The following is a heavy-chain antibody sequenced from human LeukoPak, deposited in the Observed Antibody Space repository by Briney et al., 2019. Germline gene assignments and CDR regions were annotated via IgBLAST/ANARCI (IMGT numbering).Heavy chain of an antibody. D-gene: IGHD3-22*01. CDR2: INTNTGNP. V-gene: IGHV7-4-1*02. J-gene: IGHJ4*02. CDR1: GYTFTSYA. Sequence: GASVTVSCTASGYTFTSYAMSWVRQAPGQGLEWMGWINTNTGNPTYAQGFTGRFVFSLDTSVSTAYLQISSLKAEDTAVYYCARRSSSSGYYCWDYYFDYWGQGTLVTVSS. CDR3: ARRSSSSGYYCWDYYFDY.